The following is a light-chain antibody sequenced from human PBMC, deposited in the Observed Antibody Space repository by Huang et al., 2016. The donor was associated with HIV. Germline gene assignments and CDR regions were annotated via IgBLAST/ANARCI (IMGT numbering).Light chain of an antibody. V-gene: IGKV2-24*01. CDR3: MQSTQFRT. J-gene: IGKJ1*01. Sequence: DIVMTQTPLLLPVTLGQPASISCKSSQSLVHSDGNTYLSWLQQRPGQHPRLLIYNISNRLSGVPDRFSGSGAGTDFTLKISRVEPEDVGVYYCMQSTQFRTFGQGTKVDIK. CDR1: QSLVHSDGNTY. CDR2: NIS.